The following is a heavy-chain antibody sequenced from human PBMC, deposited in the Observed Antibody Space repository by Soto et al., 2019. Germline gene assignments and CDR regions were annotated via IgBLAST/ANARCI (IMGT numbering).Heavy chain of an antibody. J-gene: IGHJ6*02. CDR1: GFTFSSYG. Sequence: GGSLRLSCAASGFTFSSYGMHWVRQAPGKGLEWVAVIWYDGSNKYYADSVKGRFTISRDNSKNTLYLQMNSLRAEDTAVYYCARDFQGDYYYGMDVWGQGTTVTVSS. CDR3: ARDFQGDYYYGMDV. CDR2: IWYDGSNK. D-gene: IGHD3-16*01. V-gene: IGHV3-33*01.